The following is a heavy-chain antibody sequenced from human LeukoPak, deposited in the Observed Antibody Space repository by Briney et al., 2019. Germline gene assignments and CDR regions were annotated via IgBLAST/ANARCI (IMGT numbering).Heavy chain of an antibody. CDR2: ISYDGSNK. D-gene: IGHD3-22*01. CDR3: AKRGYYYDSSGYYSPFDY. Sequence: GGSLRLSCAASGFTFSSYGTYWVRQAPGKGLEWVAVISYDGSNKYYADSVKGRFTISRDNSKNTLYLQMNSLRAEDTAVYYCAKRGYYYDSSGYYSPFDYWGQGTLVTVSS. CDR1: GFTFSSYG. J-gene: IGHJ4*02. V-gene: IGHV3-30*18.